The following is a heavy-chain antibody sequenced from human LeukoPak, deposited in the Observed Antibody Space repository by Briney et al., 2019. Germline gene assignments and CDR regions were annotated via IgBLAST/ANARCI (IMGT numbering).Heavy chain of an antibody. CDR2: ISSSASTI. V-gene: IGHV3-11*04. Sequence: GGSLRLSCAASGSTFSDYYRNWIRQAPGKGLEWVSYISSSASTIYYADSVKGRFTISRDNAKNSLFLQMNSLRAEDTAVYYCARRAARSPYFDYWGQGILVTFSS. CDR1: GSTFSDYY. CDR3: ARRAARSPYFDY. J-gene: IGHJ4*02. D-gene: IGHD6-6*01.